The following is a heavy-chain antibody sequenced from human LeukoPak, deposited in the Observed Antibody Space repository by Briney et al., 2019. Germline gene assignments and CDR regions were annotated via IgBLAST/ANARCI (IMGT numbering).Heavy chain of an antibody. CDR1: GYTLTELS. J-gene: IGHJ4*02. CDR3: ATIGYSYGRYYFDY. Sequence: ASVKVSCKVSGYTLTELSMHWVRQAPGKGLEWMGGFDPEDGETIYAQKFQGRVTMTEDTSTDTAYMELSSLRSGDTAVYYCATIGYSYGRYYFDYWGQGTLVTVSS. V-gene: IGHV1-24*01. CDR2: FDPEDGET. D-gene: IGHD5-18*01.